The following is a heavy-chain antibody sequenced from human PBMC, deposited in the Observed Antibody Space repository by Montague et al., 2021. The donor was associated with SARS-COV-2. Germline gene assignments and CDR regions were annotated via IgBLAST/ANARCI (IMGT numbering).Heavy chain of an antibody. D-gene: IGHD3-22*01. CDR2: IYYTGNT. J-gene: IGHJ3*01. CDR3: ASLKRYFDSSGSPSAFDF. CDR1: GGSITNNIDY. V-gene: IGHV4-39*02. Sequence: SETLSLTCTVSGGSITNNIDYWAWIRQPPGKGLEWIGSIYYTGNTYYNPPLKSRVTISVVTSKSHFTLKLSSVTAAETAVYYCASLKRYFDSSGSPSAFDFWGQGTKVTVSS.